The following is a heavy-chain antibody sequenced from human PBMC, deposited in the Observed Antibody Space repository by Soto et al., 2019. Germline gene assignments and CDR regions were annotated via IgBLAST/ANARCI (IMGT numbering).Heavy chain of an antibody. Sequence: SETLSLTCTVSGGSISSGGYYWSWIRQHPGKGLEWIGYIYYSGSTYYNPSLKSRVTISVDTSKNQFSLKLSSVTAADTAVYYCARDSVYDYIWGSYRLGAFDIWGQGTMVTVS. J-gene: IGHJ3*02. CDR1: GGSISSGGYY. CDR2: IYYSGST. CDR3: ARDSVYDYIWGSYRLGAFDI. V-gene: IGHV4-31*03. D-gene: IGHD3-16*02.